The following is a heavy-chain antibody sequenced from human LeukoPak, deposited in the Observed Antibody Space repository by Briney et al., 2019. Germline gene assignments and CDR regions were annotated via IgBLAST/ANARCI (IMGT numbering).Heavy chain of an antibody. CDR1: GYTFTGYY. Sequence: ASVKVSCKASGYTFTGYYMHWVRQAPGQGLEWMGWINPNSGGTNYAQKFQGRVTMTRDTSISTAYMELSRLRSDDTAVYYCARAASDYGDYPADFDYWGQGTLVTVSS. V-gene: IGHV1-2*02. J-gene: IGHJ4*02. CDR2: INPNSGGT. CDR3: ARAASDYGDYPADFDY. D-gene: IGHD4-17*01.